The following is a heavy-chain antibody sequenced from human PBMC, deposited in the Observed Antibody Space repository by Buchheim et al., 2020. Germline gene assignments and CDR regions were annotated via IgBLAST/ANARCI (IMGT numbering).Heavy chain of an antibody. Sequence: EVQLSESGGGLVQPGGSLRLSCAASGFTFSNYAMSWVRQAPGKGLEWISIISGSGGSTYYADSVKGRFTISRDNSTTMLYVEMSSLRAEDTAVYYCARVPDYYYYYMDVWGKGTT. CDR3: ARVPDYYYYYMDV. CDR1: GFTFSNYA. V-gene: IGHV3-23*01. J-gene: IGHJ6*03. CDR2: ISGSGGST.